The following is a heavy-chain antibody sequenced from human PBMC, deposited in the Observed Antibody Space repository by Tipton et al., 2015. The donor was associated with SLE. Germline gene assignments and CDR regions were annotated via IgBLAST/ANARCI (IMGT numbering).Heavy chain of an antibody. CDR3: ARFFSYSYSTWYFDL. J-gene: IGHJ2*01. CDR1: GFTFSNYE. V-gene: IGHV3-23*01. D-gene: IGHD3-16*02. CDR2: ISGSGGNT. Sequence: SLRLSCATSGFTFSNYEMIWVRQAPGKGLEWVSGISGSGGNTYYADSVKGRFTISRDNSKNTLYLQMNSLRAEDTAVYYCARFFSYSYSTWYFDLWGRGTLVTVSS.